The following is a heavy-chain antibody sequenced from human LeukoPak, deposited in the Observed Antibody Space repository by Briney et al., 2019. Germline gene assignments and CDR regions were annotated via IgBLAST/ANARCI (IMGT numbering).Heavy chain of an antibody. Sequence: SQTLSLTCTVSGGSISSGSYYWSWIRQPPGKGLEWIGYIYYSGSTNYNPSLKSRVTISVDTSKNQFSLKLSSVTAADTAVYYCASARVGAFDIWGQGTMVTVSS. CDR2: IYYSGST. J-gene: IGHJ3*02. CDR1: GGSISSGSYY. CDR3: ASARVGAFDI. V-gene: IGHV4-61*01.